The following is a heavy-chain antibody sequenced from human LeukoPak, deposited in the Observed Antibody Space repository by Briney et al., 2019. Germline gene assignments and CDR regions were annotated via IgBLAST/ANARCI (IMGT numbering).Heavy chain of an antibody. Sequence: ASVKVSCKASGYTFTSSYIHWVRQAPGQGLEWMGIINPSGGSTNYAQKFQGRVTMTRDTPTSTVYMELSSLRSEDTAVYYCARDRIAVAGPGDWGQGTLVTVSS. D-gene: IGHD6-19*01. CDR3: ARDRIAVAGPGD. CDR2: INPSGGST. J-gene: IGHJ4*02. CDR1: GYTFTSSY. V-gene: IGHV1-46*01.